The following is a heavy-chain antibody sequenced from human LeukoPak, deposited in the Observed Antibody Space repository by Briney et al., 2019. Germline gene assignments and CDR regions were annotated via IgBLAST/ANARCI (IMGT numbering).Heavy chain of an antibody. D-gene: IGHD6-13*01. CDR3: ASLQQLDYYYMDV. V-gene: IGHV3-7*01. Sequence: GGSLRLSCAASGFTFSSYWMSWVRQAPGKGLEWVANIKQDGSEKYYVDSVKGRFTISRDNSKNTLYLQMNSLRAEDTAVYYCASLQQLDYYYMDVWGKGTTVTVSS. CDR1: GFTFSSYW. J-gene: IGHJ6*03. CDR2: IKQDGSEK.